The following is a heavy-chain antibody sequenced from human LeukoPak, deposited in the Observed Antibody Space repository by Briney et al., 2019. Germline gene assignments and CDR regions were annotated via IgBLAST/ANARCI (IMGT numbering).Heavy chain of an antibody. CDR1: GFTFSSYG. Sequence: PGGSLRLSCAASGFTFSSYGMHWVRQAPGKGLEWVAVIWYDGSNKYYADSVKGRFTISRDNSKNTLYLQMNSLRAEDTAVYHCAKEAIQLWPIFDYWGQGTLVTVSS. CDR3: AKEAIQLWPIFDY. CDR2: IWYDGSNK. J-gene: IGHJ4*02. D-gene: IGHD5-18*01. V-gene: IGHV3-33*06.